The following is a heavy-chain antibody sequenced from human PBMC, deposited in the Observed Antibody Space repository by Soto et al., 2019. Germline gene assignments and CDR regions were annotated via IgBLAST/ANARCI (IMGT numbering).Heavy chain of an antibody. J-gene: IGHJ6*03. V-gene: IGHV1-2*04. CDR3: ARAGLGSAAAGIINYCHSRGG. CDR1: GYTFSGYY. D-gene: IGHD6-13*01. CDR2: IDPKSGDT. Sequence: GASVKVSCKTSGYTFSGYYMHWVLQAPGQGLEWMGWIDPKSGDTDYAQMFQGWVTMTRDTSMSTVYMEVSRLRSDATAVYYCARAGLGSAAAGIINYCHSRGGWDRGPTV.